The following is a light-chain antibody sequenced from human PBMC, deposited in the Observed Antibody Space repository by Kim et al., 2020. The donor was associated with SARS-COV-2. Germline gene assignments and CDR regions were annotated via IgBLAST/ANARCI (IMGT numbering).Light chain of an antibody. CDR3: EQYGTSPYT. CDR1: QSVSSVH. CDR2: GAC. J-gene: IGKJ2*01. V-gene: IGKV3-20*01. Sequence: FPPGERASLSCRASQSVSSVHLAWYQQKPGQAPRLVIFGACNRATGISDRFSGSGSGTDFTLTISRLEAEDFAVYYCEQYGTSPYTFGQGTKLEIK.